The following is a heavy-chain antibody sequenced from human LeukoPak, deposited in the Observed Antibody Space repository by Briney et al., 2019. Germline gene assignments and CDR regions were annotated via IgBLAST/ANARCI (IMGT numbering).Heavy chain of an antibody. D-gene: IGHD6-19*01. V-gene: IGHV3-23*01. CDR2: ISGSGGST. CDR3: AKDQGTAVNSRVTDY. CDR1: GFTFSSYA. Sequence: GGSLRLSCAASGFTFSSYAKSWVRQAPGKGLEWVSAISGSGGSTYYADSVKGRFTISRDNSKNTLYLQMNSLRAEDTAVYYCAKDQGTAVNSRVTDYWGQGTLVTVSS. J-gene: IGHJ4*02.